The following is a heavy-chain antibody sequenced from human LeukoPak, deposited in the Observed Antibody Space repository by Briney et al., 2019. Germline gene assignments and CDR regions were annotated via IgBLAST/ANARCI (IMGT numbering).Heavy chain of an antibody. Sequence: ASVKVSCKASGYTFSSYGIAWVRQAPGQGLEWMGWSSGYNDKTNYAQKLQGRVSMTTDTSTTTAYMELRSLTSDDTALYYCARSSLGTITAGPFDYWGQGTLVTVSS. CDR1: GYTFSSYG. D-gene: IGHD5-12*01. V-gene: IGHV1-18*01. J-gene: IGHJ4*02. CDR2: SSGYNDKT. CDR3: ARSSLGTITAGPFDY.